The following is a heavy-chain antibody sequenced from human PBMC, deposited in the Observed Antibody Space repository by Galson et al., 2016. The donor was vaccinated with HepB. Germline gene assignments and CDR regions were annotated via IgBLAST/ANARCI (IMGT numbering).Heavy chain of an antibody. J-gene: IGHJ4*02. CDR1: GFTVSLNY. V-gene: IGHV3-53*01. Sequence: SLRLSCAVYGFTVSLNYMTWVRQAPGKGLEWVSDFYSGGRTDYADSVKGRFTLSRDNSKNTVYLQMNSLRVEDTAIYYCTRLQTDGYKINYFDYWGQGTLVTVSS. CDR3: TRLQTDGYKINYFDY. D-gene: IGHD5-24*01. CDR2: FYSGGRT.